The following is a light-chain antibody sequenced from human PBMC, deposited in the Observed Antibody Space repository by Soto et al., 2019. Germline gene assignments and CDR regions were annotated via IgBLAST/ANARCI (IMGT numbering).Light chain of an antibody. V-gene: IGKV3-15*01. CDR3: QQYNKLPLT. CDR2: GAS. CDR1: QSVSSN. Sequence: EIVMTQSPVTLSVFPGERATLSCRASQSVSSNLAWYQHKPGQAPRLLISGASTRATAIPARFSASGSGTEFTHTICSLQSEDFAVYYCQQYNKLPLTFGRGTNVEIK. J-gene: IGKJ4*01.